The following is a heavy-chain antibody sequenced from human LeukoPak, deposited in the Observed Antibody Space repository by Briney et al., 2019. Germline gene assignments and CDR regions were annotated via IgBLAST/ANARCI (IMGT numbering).Heavy chain of an antibody. Sequence: GGSLRLSCAASGFSFSNYATSWVRQAPGKGLEWVSGISGSGGNTYYADSVKGRFTISRDNSKNTLYLQMSSLRAEDTAVYYCAKDRDITMVRGVTFDWGQGTLVTVSS. D-gene: IGHD3-10*01. CDR1: GFSFSNYA. J-gene: IGHJ4*02. CDR3: AKDRDITMVRGVTFD. CDR2: ISGSGGNT. V-gene: IGHV3-23*01.